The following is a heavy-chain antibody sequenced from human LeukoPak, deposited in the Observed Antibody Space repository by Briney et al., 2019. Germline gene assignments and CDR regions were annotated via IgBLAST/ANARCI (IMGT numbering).Heavy chain of an antibody. V-gene: IGHV4-59*12. J-gene: IGHJ6*02. CDR1: GGSISSYY. Sequence: SETLSLTCTVSGGSISSYYWSWIRQPPGKGLEWIGYIYYSGSTNYNPSLKSRVTISVDTSKNQFSLKLSSVTAADTAVYYCARGGTTYYDFWSGAYYYYGMDVWGQGTTVTVSS. D-gene: IGHD3-3*01. CDR2: IYYSGST. CDR3: ARGGTTYYDFWSGAYYYYGMDV.